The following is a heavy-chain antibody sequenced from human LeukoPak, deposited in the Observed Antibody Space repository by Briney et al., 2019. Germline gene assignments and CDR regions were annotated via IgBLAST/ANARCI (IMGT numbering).Heavy chain of an antibody. CDR1: GGSISSGDYY. V-gene: IGHV4-30-4*01. CDR2: IYYSGST. D-gene: IGHD1-26*01. CDR3: ATGVGATPDGENYYYYGMDV. Sequence: SETLSLTCTVSGGSISSGDYYWSWIRQPPGKGLEWIGYIYYSGSTYYNPSLKSRVTISVDTSKNQFSLKLSSVTAADTAMYYCATGVGATPDGENYYYYGMDVWGQGTTVTVSS. J-gene: IGHJ6*02.